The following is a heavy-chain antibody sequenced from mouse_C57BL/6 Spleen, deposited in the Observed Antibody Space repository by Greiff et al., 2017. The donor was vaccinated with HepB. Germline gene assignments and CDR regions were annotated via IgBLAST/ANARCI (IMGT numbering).Heavy chain of an antibody. CDR3: ARGDDYGAIDY. Sequence: EVQLQQSGPGLVKPSQSLSLTCSVTGYSITSGYYWNWIRQFPGNKLEWMGYISYDGSNNYNQSLKNRISITRDTSKNQYFLKLNSVTTEDTATYYCARGDDYGAIDYWGQGTSVTVAS. CDR1: GYSITSGYY. V-gene: IGHV3-6*01. CDR2: ISYDGSN. J-gene: IGHJ4*01.